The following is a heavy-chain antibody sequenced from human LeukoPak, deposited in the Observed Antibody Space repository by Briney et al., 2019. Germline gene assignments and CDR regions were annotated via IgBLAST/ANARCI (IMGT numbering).Heavy chain of an antibody. CDR1: GGSISSSSYY. Sequence: SETLSLTCTVSGGSISSSSYYWGWIRQPPGKGLEWIGSIYYSGSTYYNPSLKSRVTISVDTSKNQFSLKLSSVTAADTAVYYCARDEWVGTMVRGGPNWFDPWGQGTLVTVPS. D-gene: IGHD3-10*01. V-gene: IGHV4-39*07. J-gene: IGHJ5*02. CDR2: IYYSGST. CDR3: ARDEWVGTMVRGGPNWFDP.